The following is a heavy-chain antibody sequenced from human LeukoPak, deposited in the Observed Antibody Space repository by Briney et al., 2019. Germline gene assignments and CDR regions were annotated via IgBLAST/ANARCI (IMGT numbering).Heavy chain of an antibody. Sequence: SGGSLRLSCAASGFTFSNYGMHWVRQAPGKGLEWVAFIRYDGDDKFYADSVKGRFTIPRDSSKNTLYLQMNSLGPENTAVFYCARESTTYRVYGLDAFDVWGQGTVVTVS. CDR2: IRYDGDDK. CDR1: GFTFSNYG. J-gene: IGHJ3*01. V-gene: IGHV3-30*02. D-gene: IGHD5/OR15-5a*01. CDR3: ARESTTYRVYGLDAFDV.